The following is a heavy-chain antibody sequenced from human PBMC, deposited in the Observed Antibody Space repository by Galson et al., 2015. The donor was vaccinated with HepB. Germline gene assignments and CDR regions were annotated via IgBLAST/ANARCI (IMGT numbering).Heavy chain of an antibody. Sequence: SLRLSCAASGFTFSSYAMPWVRQAPGKGLEWVAVISYDGSNKYYADSVKGRFTISRDNSKNTLYLQMNSLRAEDTAVYYCARSGDSSGYYPYYYYYYGMDVWGQGTTVTVSS. D-gene: IGHD3-22*01. J-gene: IGHJ6*02. CDR3: ARSGDSSGYYPYYYYYYGMDV. V-gene: IGHV3-30-3*01. CDR1: GFTFSSYA. CDR2: ISYDGSNK.